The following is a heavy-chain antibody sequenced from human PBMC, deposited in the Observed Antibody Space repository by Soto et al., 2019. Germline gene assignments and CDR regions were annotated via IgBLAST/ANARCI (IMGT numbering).Heavy chain of an antibody. D-gene: IGHD3-16*01. CDR3: ARHVDPYDRFDP. Sequence: SETLSLTCTVSGGSISSSNYYWGWIRQPPGKGLEWIGYIYYSGSTNYNPSLKSRVTISVDTSKNQFSLKLSSVTAADTAVYYCARHVDPYDRFDPWGQGTLVTVSS. CDR2: IYYSGST. CDR1: GGSISSSNYY. V-gene: IGHV4-61*05. J-gene: IGHJ5*02.